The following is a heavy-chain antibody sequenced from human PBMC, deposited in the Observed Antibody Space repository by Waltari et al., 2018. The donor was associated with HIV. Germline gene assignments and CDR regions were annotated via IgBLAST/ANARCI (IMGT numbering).Heavy chain of an antibody. Sequence: QVQLQESGPGLVKPSQTLSLTCTFSTNPIIRGSFYWSWIRQPAGGGLEWIGRIHTSGTTTYNPSLMNRVTISLNTSKNQFSLRLLSVTAADTAVYCCARDGLSGYGHFLDYWGQGTRVTVSS. CDR3: ARDGLSGYGHFLDY. D-gene: IGHD5-12*01. CDR1: TNPIIRGSFY. J-gene: IGHJ4*02. V-gene: IGHV4-61*02. CDR2: IHTSGTT.